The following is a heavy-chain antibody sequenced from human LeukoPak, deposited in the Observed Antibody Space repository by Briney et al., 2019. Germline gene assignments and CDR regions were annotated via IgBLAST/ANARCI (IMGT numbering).Heavy chain of an antibody. CDR1: GYTFTSYG. D-gene: IGHD5-18*01. CDR2: ISAYNGNT. J-gene: IGHJ4*02. Sequence: ASVKVSCKASGYTFTSYGISWVRPAPGQGLEWMGWISAYNGNTNYAQKLQGRVTMTTDTSTSTAYMELRSLRSDDTAVYYCAGAFGYSYGLYFDYWGQGTLVTVSS. CDR3: AGAFGYSYGLYFDY. V-gene: IGHV1-18*01.